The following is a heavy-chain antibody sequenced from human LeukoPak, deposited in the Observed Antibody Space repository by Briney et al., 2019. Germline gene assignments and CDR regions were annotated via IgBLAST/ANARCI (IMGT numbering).Heavy chain of an antibody. Sequence: GGSLRLSCAASGFIFSDYSMNWVRQTPGEGLAWVAYISSGGSTIYYADSVRGRFTISRDSARNSLYLQMNSLGDEDTAVYYCARDETGVGSGGIDFWGQGTLVTVSS. CDR1: GFIFSDYS. CDR2: ISSGGSTI. CDR3: ARDETGVGSGGIDF. V-gene: IGHV3-48*02. D-gene: IGHD2-8*02. J-gene: IGHJ4*02.